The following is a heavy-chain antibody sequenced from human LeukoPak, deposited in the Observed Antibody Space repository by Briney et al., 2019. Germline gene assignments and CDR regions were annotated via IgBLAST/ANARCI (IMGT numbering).Heavy chain of an antibody. CDR3: AKGRKATVTSDFDY. Sequence: PGGSLRLSCAASGFTFDDYAMHWVRHAPGKGLEWVSGISWNSGSIGYADSVKGRFSISRDNAKNSLYLQMNSLRAEDMALYYCAKGRKATVTSDFDYWGRGTLVTVSS. D-gene: IGHD4-17*01. J-gene: IGHJ4*02. CDR1: GFTFDDYA. CDR2: ISWNSGSI. V-gene: IGHV3-9*03.